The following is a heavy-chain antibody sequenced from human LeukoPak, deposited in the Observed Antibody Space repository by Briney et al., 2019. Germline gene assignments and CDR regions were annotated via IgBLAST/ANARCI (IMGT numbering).Heavy chain of an antibody. D-gene: IGHD3-16*01. CDR1: GFTFCSYA. J-gene: IGHJ4*02. CDR3: ARERSYGHFDY. CDR2: ISSNGGST. V-gene: IGHV3-64*01. Sequence: GGSLRLSCAASGFTFCSYAMHWVRQAPGKGLEYVSAISSNGGSTYYANSVKGRFTISRDNSKNTLYLQMGSLRAEDMAVYYCARERSYGHFDYWGQGTLVTVSS.